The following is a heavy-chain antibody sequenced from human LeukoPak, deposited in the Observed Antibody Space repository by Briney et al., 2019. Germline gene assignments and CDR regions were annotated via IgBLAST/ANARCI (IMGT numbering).Heavy chain of an antibody. CDR3: AKGNYDILTGYYFYGMDV. D-gene: IGHD3-9*01. V-gene: IGHV3-23*01. Sequence: GGSLRLSCAASGFTFSSYAMSWVRQAPGKGLEWVSAISGSGGSTYYADSVKGRFTISRDNSKNTLYLQMNSLRAEDTAVYYCAKGNYDILTGYYFYGMDVWGQGTTVTVSS. CDR2: ISGSGGST. CDR1: GFTFSSYA. J-gene: IGHJ6*02.